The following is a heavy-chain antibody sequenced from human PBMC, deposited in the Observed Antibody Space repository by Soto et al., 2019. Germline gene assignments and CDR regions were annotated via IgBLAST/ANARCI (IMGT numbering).Heavy chain of an antibody. CDR3: ATSYGSGYRAFDY. J-gene: IGHJ4*02. CDR1: GDTFSFYT. Sequence: QVQLVQSGAEVKKPGSSVKVSCKASGDTFSFYTINWVRQAPGLGLEWVGRINPILSMSNYAQKFQGRVTMPADKSTSTAYMELRSLRSEDTAIYYCATSYGSGYRAFDYWGQGALVTVSS. D-gene: IGHD3-10*01. CDR2: INPILSMS. V-gene: IGHV1-69*02.